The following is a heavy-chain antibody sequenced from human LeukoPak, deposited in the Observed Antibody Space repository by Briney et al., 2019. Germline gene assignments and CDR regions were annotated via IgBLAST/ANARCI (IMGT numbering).Heavy chain of an antibody. Sequence: PSETLSLTCIVSGGSISNYYWSWIRQSPGKGLEWIGFISYTGSTNYNPPLKSRVTISLDTSTNQFSLTLSSVTAADTAVYYCARESADQHSSGYIWGQGALVSVSS. D-gene: IGHD3-22*01. CDR2: ISYTGST. CDR1: GGSISNYY. V-gene: IGHV4-59*01. CDR3: ARESADQHSSGYI. J-gene: IGHJ4*02.